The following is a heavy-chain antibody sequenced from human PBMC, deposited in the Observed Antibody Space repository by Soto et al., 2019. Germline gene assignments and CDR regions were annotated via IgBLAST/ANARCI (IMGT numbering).Heavy chain of an antibody. V-gene: IGHV1-18*01. Sequence: ASVKVSCKASGYTFSTSGMSWLRQAPGQGLEWMGRISTYNGDTNDAPKFQDRVTMTSDTSTSTVYMELRSLRSDDTAVYYCARAGAAPYYYYGMDVWG. CDR2: ISTYNGDT. CDR1: GYTFSTSG. J-gene: IGHJ6*02. D-gene: IGHD2-15*01. CDR3: ARAGAAPYYYYGMDV.